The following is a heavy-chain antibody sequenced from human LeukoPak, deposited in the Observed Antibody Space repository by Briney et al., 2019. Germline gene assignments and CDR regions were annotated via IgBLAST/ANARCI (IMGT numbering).Heavy chain of an antibody. CDR3: ARERETDYRFDP. CDR2: IYYSGST. D-gene: IGHD4/OR15-4a*01. V-gene: IGHV4-30-4*08. CDR1: GGSIRTYY. J-gene: IGHJ5*02. Sequence: SETLSLTCTVSGGSIRTYYWNWIRQPPGKGLEWIGYIYYSGSTYYNPSLKSRVTISVDTSKNQFSLKLSSVTAADTAVYYCARERETDYRFDPWGQGTLVTVSS.